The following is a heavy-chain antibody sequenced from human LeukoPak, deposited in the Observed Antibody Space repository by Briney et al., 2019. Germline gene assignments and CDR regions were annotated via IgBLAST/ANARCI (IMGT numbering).Heavy chain of an antibody. V-gene: IGHV1-8*01. CDR2: MNPNNGNT. CDR3: AKARGYSGYDESLFDY. D-gene: IGHD5-12*01. J-gene: IGHJ4*02. CDR1: GYTFTSYD. Sequence: ASVKVSCKASGYTFTSYDINWVRQATGQGLEWMGWMNPNNGNTGYAQKFQGRVTMTRNTSISTAYMELSSLRSEDTAVYYCAKARGYSGYDESLFDYWGQGTLVTVSS.